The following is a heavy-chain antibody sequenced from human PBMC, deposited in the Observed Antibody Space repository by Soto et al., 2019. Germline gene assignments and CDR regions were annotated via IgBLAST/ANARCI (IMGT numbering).Heavy chain of an antibody. D-gene: IGHD1-20*01. CDR2: IYYSGIT. J-gene: IGHJ6*02. CDR1: GGYIISGGCF. CDR3: ARYKSNYYYGMDV. Sequence: PSETQSLTWTVSGGYIISGGCFWSWIRKPPGKGLEWIGYIYYSGITNYNPSLKSRVTISVDTSKNQFSLKLSSVTAADTAVYYCARYKSNYYYGMDVWGQGTTVTVSS. V-gene: IGHV4-61*08.